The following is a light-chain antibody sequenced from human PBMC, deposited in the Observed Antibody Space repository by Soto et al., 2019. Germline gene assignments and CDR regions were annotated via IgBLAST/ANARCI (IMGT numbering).Light chain of an antibody. V-gene: IGKV2-24*01. J-gene: IGKJ1*01. CDR2: KIS. Sequence: IVMTQTPLSSPVTLGQPASISCRSSQSLVHSDGNTYLSWLKQRPGQPPRLLIYKISNRLSGVPDRLSGSGAGADFTLKIRRVEAEDVGLYYCMQATQFPWTFGQGTRVEIK. CDR1: QSLVHSDGNTY. CDR3: MQATQFPWT.